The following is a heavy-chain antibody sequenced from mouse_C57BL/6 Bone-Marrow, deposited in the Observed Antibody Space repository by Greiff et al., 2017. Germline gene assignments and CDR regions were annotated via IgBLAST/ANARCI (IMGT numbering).Heavy chain of an antibody. V-gene: IGHV1-81*01. CDR1: GYTFTSYG. Sequence: VKLVESGAELARPGASVKLSCKASGYTFTSYGISWVKQRTGQGLEWIGEIYPRSGNTYYNEKFKGKATLTADKSSSTAYMELRSLTSEDSAVYFCASDPYAMDYWGQGTSVTVSS. CDR2: IYPRSGNT. J-gene: IGHJ4*01. CDR3: ASDPYAMDY.